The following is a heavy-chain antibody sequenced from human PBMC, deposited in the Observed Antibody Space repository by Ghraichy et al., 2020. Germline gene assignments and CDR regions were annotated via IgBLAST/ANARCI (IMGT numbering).Heavy chain of an antibody. CDR2: ISGYNGNT. CDR3: ARDFWTTVTSDHVAADI. D-gene: IGHD4-17*01. CDR1: GYKFTNYG. V-gene: IGHV1-18*01. Sequence: ASVKVSCQAFGYKFTNYGISWVRQAPGQGLEWMGWISGYNGNTNFAQKFLGRVTMTRDTSTSTAYMELRSLRSDDTAVFYCARDFWTTVTSDHVAADIWGQGTXVTVSS. J-gene: IGHJ3*02.